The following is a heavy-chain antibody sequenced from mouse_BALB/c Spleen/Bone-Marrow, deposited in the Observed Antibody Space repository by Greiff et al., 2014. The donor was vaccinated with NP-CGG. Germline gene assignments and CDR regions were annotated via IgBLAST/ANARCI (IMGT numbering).Heavy chain of an antibody. Sequence: EVHLVESGAEVVKPGASVKLSCTASGFNIKDTYMHWVKQRPEQGLEWIGRIDPANGNTKYDPKFQGKTTITADTSSNTAYLQLSSLTSEDTAVYYCARYDYGVYFDYWGQGTTLTVSS. D-gene: IGHD2-4*01. V-gene: IGHV14-3*02. CDR2: IDPANGNT. CDR3: ARYDYGVYFDY. CDR1: GFNIKDTY. J-gene: IGHJ2*01.